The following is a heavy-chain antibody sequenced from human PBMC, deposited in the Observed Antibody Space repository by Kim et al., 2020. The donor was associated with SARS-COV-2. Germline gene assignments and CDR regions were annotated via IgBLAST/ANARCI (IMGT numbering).Heavy chain of an antibody. CDR2: VNSDGSST. CDR3: ARVGYHDASGLDC. D-gene: IGHD3-22*01. J-gene: IGHJ4*02. CDR1: GFTFSSYW. Sequence: GGSLRLSCAASGFTFSSYWMHWVRQAPGKGLVWVSRVNSDGSSTNYADSVKCRFTISRDNAKNTLYLQMNSLRAEDTAVYYCARVGYHDASGLDCWGQGTLFTVSS. V-gene: IGHV3-74*01.